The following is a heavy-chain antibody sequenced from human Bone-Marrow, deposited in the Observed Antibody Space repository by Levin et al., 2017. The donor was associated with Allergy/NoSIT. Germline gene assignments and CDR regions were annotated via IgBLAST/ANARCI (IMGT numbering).Heavy chain of an antibody. Sequence: GESLKISCAASGFTFSSYGMHWVRQAPGKGLEWVAVISYDGSNKYYADSVKGRFTISRDNSKNTLYLQMNSLRAEDTAVYYCAKDLGYYYDSSGYFAPDYWGQGTLVTVSS. CDR2: ISYDGSNK. V-gene: IGHV3-30*18. CDR1: GFTFSSYG. J-gene: IGHJ4*02. CDR3: AKDLGYYYDSSGYFAPDY. D-gene: IGHD3-22*01.